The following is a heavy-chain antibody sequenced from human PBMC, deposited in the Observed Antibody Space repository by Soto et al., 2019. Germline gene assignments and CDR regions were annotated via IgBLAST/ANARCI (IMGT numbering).Heavy chain of an antibody. CDR2: IVVASGYS. CDR1: GFTFGSSA. CDR3: AADVIGVAGDFDH. Sequence: LVQSGPDVKKPGTSVKVSCKTSGFTFGSSAVQWVRQVRGQRLEWIGWIVVASGYSNVAQKFQDRVSLTRDLSTNTACMELSSLTSEDSAMYYCAADVIGVAGDFDHWGQGTLVSVSS. J-gene: IGHJ4*02. D-gene: IGHD6-19*01. V-gene: IGHV1-58*01.